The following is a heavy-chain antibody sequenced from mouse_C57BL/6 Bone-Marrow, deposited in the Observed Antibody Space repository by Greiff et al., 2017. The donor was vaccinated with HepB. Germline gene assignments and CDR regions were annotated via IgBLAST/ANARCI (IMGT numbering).Heavy chain of an antibody. CDR3: ARRYYGSSYDFDY. Sequence: QVQLQQPGAELVKPGASVKMSCKASGYTFTSYWITWVKQRPGQGLEWIGDIYPGSGSTNYNEKFKSKATLTVDTSSSTAYMQLSSLTSEDSAVYYCARRYYGSSYDFDYWGQGTTLTVSS. CDR2: IYPGSGST. V-gene: IGHV1-55*01. D-gene: IGHD1-1*01. CDR1: GYTFTSYW. J-gene: IGHJ2*01.